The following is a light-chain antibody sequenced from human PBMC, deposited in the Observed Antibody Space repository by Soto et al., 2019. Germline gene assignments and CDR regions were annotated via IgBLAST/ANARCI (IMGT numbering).Light chain of an antibody. CDR3: CSYTGSTLL. CDR1: RSDVGSYNL. Sequence: QAVLTQPASASRTPGPAISMRCRGTRSDVGSYNLVSWFQQDPGRAPKLMIYEVTKRPSGVSTRFSGSKSGNTASLTISGLQAEDEADSYCCSYTGSTLLFGGGTKVPVL. CDR2: EVT. J-gene: IGLJ2*01. V-gene: IGLV2-23*02.